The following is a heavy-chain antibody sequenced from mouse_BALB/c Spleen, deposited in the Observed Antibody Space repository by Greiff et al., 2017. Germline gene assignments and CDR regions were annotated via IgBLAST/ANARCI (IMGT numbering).Heavy chain of an antibody. CDR1: GDSITSGY. Sequence: DVKLVESGPSLVKPSQTLSLTCSVTGDSITSGYWNWIRKFPGNKLEYMGYISYSGSTYYNPSLKSRISITRDTSKNQYYLQLNSVTTEDTATYYCARYESYGSLYWYFDVWGAGTTVTVSS. CDR2: ISYSGST. J-gene: IGHJ1*01. V-gene: IGHV3-8*02. D-gene: IGHD1-1*01. CDR3: ARYESYGSLYWYFDV.